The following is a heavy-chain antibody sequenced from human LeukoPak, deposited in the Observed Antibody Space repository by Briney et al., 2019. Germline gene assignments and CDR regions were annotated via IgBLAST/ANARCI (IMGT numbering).Heavy chain of an antibody. Sequence: SETLSLTCAVYGGSFSGYYWSWIRQPPGKGLEWIGEINHSGSTNYNPSLKSRVTISVDTSKNQFSLKLSSVTAADTAVYYCARMGYSSGWYHIFDYWGQGTLVTVSS. CDR2: INHSGST. J-gene: IGHJ4*02. CDR3: ARMGYSSGWYHIFDY. D-gene: IGHD6-19*01. CDR1: GGSFSGYY. V-gene: IGHV4-34*01.